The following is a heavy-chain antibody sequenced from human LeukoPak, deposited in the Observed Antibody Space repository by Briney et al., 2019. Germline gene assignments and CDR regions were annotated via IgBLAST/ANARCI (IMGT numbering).Heavy chain of an antibody. CDR2: FDPEDGET. Sequence: GASVKVSCKVSGYTLTELSMHWVRQAPGKGLEWMGGFDPEDGETIYAQKSQGRVTMTEDTSTDTAYMELSSLRSEDTAVYYCATALYGSGSYRLTPGYYYYGMDVWGQGTTVTVSS. V-gene: IGHV1-24*01. CDR3: ATALYGSGSYRLTPGYYYYGMDV. CDR1: GYTLTELS. D-gene: IGHD3-10*01. J-gene: IGHJ6*02.